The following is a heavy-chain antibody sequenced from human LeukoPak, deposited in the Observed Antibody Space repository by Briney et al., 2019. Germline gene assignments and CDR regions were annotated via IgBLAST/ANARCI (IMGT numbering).Heavy chain of an antibody. J-gene: IGHJ5*02. CDR3: ARGRRWLQLHGNWFDP. V-gene: IGHV4-34*01. CDR1: GGSFSGYY. CDR2: INHSGST. Sequence: ASETLSLTCAVYGGSFSGYYWSWIRQPPGKGLEWIGEINHSGSTNYNPSLKSRATISVDTSKNQFSLKLSSVTAADTAVYYCARGRRWLQLHGNWFDPWGQGTLVTVSS. D-gene: IGHD5-24*01.